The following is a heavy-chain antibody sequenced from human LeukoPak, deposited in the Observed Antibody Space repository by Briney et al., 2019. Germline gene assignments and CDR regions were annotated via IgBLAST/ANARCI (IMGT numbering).Heavy chain of an antibody. D-gene: IGHD1-7*01. CDR1: GFTFSSHG. CDR2: ISPNGVIT. V-gene: IGHV3-23*01. CDR3: AKRRGLELLYYYYMDV. J-gene: IGHJ6*03. Sequence: GGTLRLSCAASGFTFSSHGMNWVRQAPGKGLEWVSGISPNGVITYYADSVKGRFTISRDNSKGTVYLQMNSLRPEDTAVYYCAKRRGLELLYYYYMDVWGKGTTVTVSS.